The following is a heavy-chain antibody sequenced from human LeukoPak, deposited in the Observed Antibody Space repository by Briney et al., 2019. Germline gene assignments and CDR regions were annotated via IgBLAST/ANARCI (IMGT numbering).Heavy chain of an antibody. CDR2: IYISGST. D-gene: IGHD1-1*01. V-gene: IGHV4-4*07. Sequence: PSETLSLTCTVSGGSISSYYWSWIRQPVEKGLEWIGRIYISGSTNYNPSLKSRVTMSVDTSKNQFSLKLSSVTAADTAVYYCARDRGTWNDDGFDYWGQGTLVTVSS. CDR1: GGSISSYY. CDR3: ARDRGTWNDDGFDY. J-gene: IGHJ4*02.